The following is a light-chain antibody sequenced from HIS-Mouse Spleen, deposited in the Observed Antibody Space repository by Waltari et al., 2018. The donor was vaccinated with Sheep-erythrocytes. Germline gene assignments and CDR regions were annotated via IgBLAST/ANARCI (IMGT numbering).Light chain of an antibody. CDR1: KMGDQY. Sequence: SYELTQPPSVSVSPGQTASIPCSGDKMGDQYASWYQQKPGQSPLLVIYQDSKRPSGIPERFSGSNSGNTANLTISGTQAMYEADYYCQAWDSSTVVFGGGTKLTVL. V-gene: IGLV3-1*01. CDR3: QAWDSSTVV. CDR2: QDS. J-gene: IGLJ2*01.